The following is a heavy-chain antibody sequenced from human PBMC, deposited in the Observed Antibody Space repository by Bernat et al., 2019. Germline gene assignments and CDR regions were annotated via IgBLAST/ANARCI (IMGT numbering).Heavy chain of an antibody. Sequence: EVQLVESGGGLVKPGGSLRLSCAASGFTFSSYSMNWVRQAPGKGLEWVSSISSSSSYIYYADSVKGRFTISRDNAKNSLSLQMNSLRAEDTAVYYCAKDHYYISGSRFDYWGQGTLVTVSS. J-gene: IGHJ4*02. CDR1: GFTFSSYS. D-gene: IGHD3-10*01. CDR2: ISSSSSYI. V-gene: IGHV3-21*04. CDR3: AKDHYYISGSRFDY.